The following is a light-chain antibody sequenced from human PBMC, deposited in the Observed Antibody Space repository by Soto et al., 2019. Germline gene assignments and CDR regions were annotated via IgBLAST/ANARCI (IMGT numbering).Light chain of an antibody. Sequence: QAVLTQPPSVSGAPGQRVTISCTGSSSNIGAGYDVHWYQQLPGTAPKLLIYANNNRPAGVPDRFSASKSGTSASLAITGLQAEDGADYYCQSYDTSPSGYVFGTGTKLTVL. J-gene: IGLJ1*01. CDR1: SSNIGAGYD. V-gene: IGLV1-40*01. CDR2: ANN. CDR3: QSYDTSPSGYV.